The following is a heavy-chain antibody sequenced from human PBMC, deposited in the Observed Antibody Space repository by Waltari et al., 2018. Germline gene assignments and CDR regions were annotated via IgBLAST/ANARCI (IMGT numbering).Heavy chain of an antibody. CDR2: ISSSGSTI. CDR3: ASPSPYDSSGYYFDY. J-gene: IGHJ4*02. CDR1: GFTFSDYY. V-gene: IGHV3-11*01. Sequence: QVQLVESGGGLVKPGGSLRLSCAASGFTFSDYYMSWIRQAPGKGLGGVSYISSSGSTIYYADSGKGRFTISRDNAKNSLYLQMNSLRAEDTAVYYCASPSPYDSSGYYFDYWGQGTLVTVSS. D-gene: IGHD3-22*01.